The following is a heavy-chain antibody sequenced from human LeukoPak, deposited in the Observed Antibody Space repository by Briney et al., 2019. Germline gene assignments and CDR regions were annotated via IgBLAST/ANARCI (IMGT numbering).Heavy chain of an antibody. V-gene: IGHV3-74*01. J-gene: IGHJ4*02. D-gene: IGHD6-13*01. CDR1: GFTLSNYW. CDR3: VGAAADTTPRP. CDR2: VSNDGSST. Sequence: GESLHLSCAASGFTLSNYWMHWVRQGPGKGLVWVSRVSNDGSSTAYADSVRGRFTISRDNAKNTLYLQMNSLRAEDTAVYYCVGAAADTTPRPWGQGSLVTVSS.